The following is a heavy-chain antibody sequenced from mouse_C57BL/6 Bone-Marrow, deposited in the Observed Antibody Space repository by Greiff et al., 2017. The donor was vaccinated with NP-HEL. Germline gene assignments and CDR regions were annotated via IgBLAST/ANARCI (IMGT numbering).Heavy chain of an antibody. CDR3: ARDYDYDPSWFAY. Sequence: EVQGVESGGGLVKPGGSLKLSCAASGFTFSSYAMSWVRQTPEKRLEWVATISDGGSYTYYPDNVKGRFTISRDNAKNNLYLQMSHLKSEDTAMYYCARDYDYDPSWFAYWGQGTLVTVSA. D-gene: IGHD2-4*01. J-gene: IGHJ3*01. CDR2: ISDGGSYT. CDR1: GFTFSSYA. V-gene: IGHV5-4*01.